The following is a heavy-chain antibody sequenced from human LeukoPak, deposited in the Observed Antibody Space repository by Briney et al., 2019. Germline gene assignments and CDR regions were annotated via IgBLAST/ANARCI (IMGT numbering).Heavy chain of an antibody. CDR3: AKGANLRYFDWLHFDY. CDR1: GFTFSNYA. Sequence: GGSLRLSCAASGFTFSNYAMHWVRQAPGKGLEWVAFIRFDGSNEYYADSVKGRFTISRDNSKNTLSLQMNSLRAEDTAMYYCAKGANLRYFDWLHFDYWGQGTLVTVSS. D-gene: IGHD3-9*01. J-gene: IGHJ4*02. V-gene: IGHV3-30*02. CDR2: IRFDGSNE.